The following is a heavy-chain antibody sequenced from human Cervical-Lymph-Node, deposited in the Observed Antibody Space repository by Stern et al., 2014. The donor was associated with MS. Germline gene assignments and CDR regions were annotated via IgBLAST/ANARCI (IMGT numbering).Heavy chain of an antibody. Sequence: DQLVESGGGLVRPGGSLRLSCAASGFTFTDYYINWSLQAPGKGLEWVSYVSASGSTIYIAAAVNARFAISGENGKESVYLQMNSLRSGVTAMYYCAREKNGADYWGQGTLVTVSS. V-gene: IGHV3-11*01. D-gene: IGHD2-8*01. CDR3: AREKNGADY. J-gene: IGHJ4*02. CDR1: GFTFTDYY. CDR2: VSASGSTI.